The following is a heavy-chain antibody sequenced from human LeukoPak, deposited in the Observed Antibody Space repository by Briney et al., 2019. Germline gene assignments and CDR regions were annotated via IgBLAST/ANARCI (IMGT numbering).Heavy chain of an antibody. J-gene: IGHJ4*02. CDR2: INPNSGGT. D-gene: IGHD1/OR15-1a*01. CDR1: GYYFTDYY. CDR3: ARDLGQTNY. Sequence: GASVKVSCKASGYYFTDYYIHWVRQAPGQGLEWMGWINPNSGGTNYAQKFQGRVTMARDTSISAAYMELSRLRSDDTAGYYCARDLGQTNYWGQGTLVTVSS. V-gene: IGHV1-2*02.